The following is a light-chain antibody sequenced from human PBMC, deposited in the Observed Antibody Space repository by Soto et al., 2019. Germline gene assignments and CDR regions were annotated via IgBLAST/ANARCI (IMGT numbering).Light chain of an antibody. CDR1: QDISNY. CDR2: DAS. V-gene: IGKV1-33*01. Sequence: DIQMTQSPSSLSASVGDRVTITCQASQDISNYLNWYQQKPGKAPKLLIYDASNLETGVPSRFSESGSGTDFTFTISSLQPEDIATYYCQQYDNLPRTVGQGTKLEIK. CDR3: QQYDNLPRT. J-gene: IGKJ2*01.